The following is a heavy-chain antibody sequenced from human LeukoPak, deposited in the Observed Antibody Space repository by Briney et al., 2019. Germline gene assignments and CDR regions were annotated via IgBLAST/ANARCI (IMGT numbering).Heavy chain of an antibody. CDR1: GYTFTGYY. J-gene: IGHJ6*03. D-gene: IGHD2-2*02. V-gene: IGHV1-18*04. CDR3: ARDRCSSTSCYTIPYYYYYMDV. CDR2: ISAYNGNT. Sequence: ASVKVSCKASGYTFTGYYIHWVRQAPGQGLEWMGWISAYNGNTNYAQKLQGRVTMTTDTSTSTAYMELRSLRSDDTAVYYCARDRCSSTSCYTIPYYYYYMDVWGKGTTVTISS.